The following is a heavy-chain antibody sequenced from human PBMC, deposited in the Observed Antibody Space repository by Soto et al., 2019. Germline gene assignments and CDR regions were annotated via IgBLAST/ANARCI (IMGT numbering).Heavy chain of an antibody. CDR1: GGSISSSSYY. CDR2: INHSGST. D-gene: IGHD5-18*01. J-gene: IGHJ4*02. Sequence: PSETLSLTCTVSGGSISSSSYYWGWIRQPPGQGLEWIGKINHSGSTNYNPSLKSRVTISVDTSKNQFSLKLSSVTAADTAVYYCASNRVKDTAMVIDYWGQGTLVTVSS. V-gene: IGHV4-39*07. CDR3: ASNRVKDTAMVIDY.